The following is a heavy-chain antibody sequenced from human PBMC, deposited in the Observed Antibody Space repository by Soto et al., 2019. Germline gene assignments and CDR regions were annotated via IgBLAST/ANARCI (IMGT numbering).Heavy chain of an antibody. D-gene: IGHD3-10*01. J-gene: IGHJ4*02. CDR2: IKEDGSDK. CDR1: GFTFSTYW. V-gene: IGHV3-7*05. CDR3: ARIPRGSPGSD. Sequence: VGSLRLSCVASGFTFSTYWMSWVRQAPGKGLEWVANIKEDGSDKYYVEAVKGRFTISRDNAKNSLYLQMDSLRAEDTAVYFCARIPRGSPGSDWGQGTLVTVSS.